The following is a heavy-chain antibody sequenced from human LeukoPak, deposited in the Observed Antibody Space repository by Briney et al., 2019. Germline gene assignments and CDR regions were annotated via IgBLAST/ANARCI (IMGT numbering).Heavy chain of an antibody. CDR2: ISGSGGST. Sequence: GGSLRLSCAASGFTFSSYAISWVRQAPGKGLEWVSGISGSGGSTYYVDSVKGRFTISRDNSKNTLYLQMNSLRAEGTAVYYCAKDNRELGYYYGMDVWGQGTTVTVSS. CDR3: AKDNRELGYYYGMDV. V-gene: IGHV3-23*01. J-gene: IGHJ6*02. CDR1: GFTFSSYA. D-gene: IGHD3-10*01.